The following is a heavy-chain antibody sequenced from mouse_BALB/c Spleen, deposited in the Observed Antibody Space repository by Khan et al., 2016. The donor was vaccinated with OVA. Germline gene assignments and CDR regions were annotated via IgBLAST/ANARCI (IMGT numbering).Heavy chain of an antibody. D-gene: IGHD2-2*01. CDR3: TRHGYVAWFTY. CDR2: IDPFSDGI. J-gene: IGHJ3*01. CDR1: GYSFTSYY. Sequence: EVQLQESGPELMKPGASVKISCKASGYSFTSYYIHWIMQSHGKSLEWIGYIDPFSDGITYNQKFKGKATLTVDKSSSTAYIYFSNLTSEDSAVYYCTRHGYVAWFTYWGQGTLVTVSA. V-gene: IGHV1S135*01.